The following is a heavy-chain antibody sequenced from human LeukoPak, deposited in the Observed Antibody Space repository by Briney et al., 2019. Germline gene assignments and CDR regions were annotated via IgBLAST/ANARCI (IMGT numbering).Heavy chain of an antibody. CDR3: AKGYSSSWYRSIDY. Sequence: GGSLRLSCAASGFTFSSYSMNWVRQAPGKGLEWVSSISSSSSYIYYADSVKGRFTISRDNAKNSLYLQMNSPRAEDTAVYYCAKGYSSSWYRSIDYWGQGTLVTVSS. J-gene: IGHJ4*02. V-gene: IGHV3-21*01. CDR1: GFTFSSYS. CDR2: ISSSSSYI. D-gene: IGHD6-13*01.